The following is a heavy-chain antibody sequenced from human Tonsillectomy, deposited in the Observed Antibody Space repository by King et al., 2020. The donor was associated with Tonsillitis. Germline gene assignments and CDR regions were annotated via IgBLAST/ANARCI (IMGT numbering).Heavy chain of an antibody. V-gene: IGHV5-10-1*03. D-gene: IGHD2-8*02. CDR1: GYNFAIFW. CDR3: ARQCCPGGPFSDS. CDR2: IDPSDSYT. J-gene: IGHJ5*01. Sequence: VQLVESGAEVKKPGESLRISCKGSGYNFAIFWINWVRQMPGKGLEWIGRIDPSDSYTNYNPSFQGHVTISTDNSINTAFLQWNRLQASDTAIYYCARQCCPGGPFSDSWGQGALFTVSS.